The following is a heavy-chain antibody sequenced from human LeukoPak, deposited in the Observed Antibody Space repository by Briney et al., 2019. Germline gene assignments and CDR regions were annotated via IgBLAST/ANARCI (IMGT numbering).Heavy chain of an antibody. CDR2: ISYDRSNK. J-gene: IGHJ3*02. V-gene: IGHV3-30*04. D-gene: IGHD3-16*01. Sequence: GGPLTLSCAASGFTFSSYAMHCVPEAPDKGLVGVAVISYDRSNKYYADYVKGPFTISRDNSKSTLYLQMNSLRAEDTAVYYCAKPTLGDINAVDIWGQGTMVTVSS. CDR1: GFTFSSYA. CDR3: AKPTLGDINAVDI.